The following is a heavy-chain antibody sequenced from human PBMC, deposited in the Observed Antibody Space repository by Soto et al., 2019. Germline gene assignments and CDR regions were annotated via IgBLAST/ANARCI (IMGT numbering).Heavy chain of an antibody. V-gene: IGHV3-30*03. CDR2: ISYDGREK. D-gene: IGHD2-2*01. CDR1: GFTFSSFG. CDR3: XXXXXXXXXYHIDF. J-gene: IGHJ4*02. Sequence: QVQLAESGGGVVQPGRSLRLSCGASGFTFSSFGMHWVRQAPGKGLEWVAVISYDGREKYYGESVKGRFTISRDNSMXXXXXXXXXXXXXXXXXXXXXXXXXXXXXYHIDFWGQGTLVAGSS.